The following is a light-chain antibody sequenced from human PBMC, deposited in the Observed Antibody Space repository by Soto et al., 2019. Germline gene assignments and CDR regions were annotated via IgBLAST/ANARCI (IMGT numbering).Light chain of an antibody. CDR3: SSYTSRNTLV. CDR1: SSDVGGYNS. Sequence: QSALTQPASVSGSPGQLITISCTGTSSDVGGYNSVSWYQQHPGKAPKLVIYDVSNRPSGVSPRFSGSKSGNTASLTISGLQAEDDADYFCSSYTSRNTLVFGTGTKLTVL. J-gene: IGLJ1*01. V-gene: IGLV2-14*01. CDR2: DVS.